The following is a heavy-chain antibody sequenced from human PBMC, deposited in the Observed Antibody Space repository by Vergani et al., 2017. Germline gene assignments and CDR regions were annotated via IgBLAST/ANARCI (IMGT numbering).Heavy chain of an antibody. CDR3: ARSFKGIAVAGIFDY. CDR1: GGSFSGYY. J-gene: IGHJ4*02. CDR2: INHSGST. D-gene: IGHD6-19*01. V-gene: IGHV4-34*01. Sequence: QVQLQQWGAGLLKPSETLSLTCAVYGGSFSGYYWSWIRQPPGKGLEWSGEINHSGSTNYNPSLKSRVTISVDTSKNQFSLKLSSVTAADTAVYYCARSFKGIAVAGIFDYWGQGTLVTVSS.